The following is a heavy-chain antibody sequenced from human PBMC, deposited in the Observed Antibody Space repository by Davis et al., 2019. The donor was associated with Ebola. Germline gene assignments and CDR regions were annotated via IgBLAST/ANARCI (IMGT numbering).Heavy chain of an antibody. J-gene: IGHJ5*02. CDR3: ARVNFCIGGSCYSHDH. CDR2: INRSGGT. D-gene: IGHD2-15*01. V-gene: IGHV4-34*01. CDR1: GGSFSGHY. Sequence: SETLSLTCAVYGGSFSGHYWGWIRQPPGTGLEWIGEINRSGGTNYSPSLESRVTISVDTSKNQFSLRLNSVTAADTAVYYCARVNFCIGGSCYSHDHWGQGTLVTVSS.